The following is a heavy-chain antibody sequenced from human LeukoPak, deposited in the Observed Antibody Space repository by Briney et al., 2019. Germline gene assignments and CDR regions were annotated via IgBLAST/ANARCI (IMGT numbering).Heavy chain of an antibody. CDR1: GGSISSYY. D-gene: IGHD3-3*01. V-gene: IGHV4-59*01. CDR3: ARDSFGVVPAI. J-gene: IGHJ3*02. CDR2: IYYSGST. Sequence: SETLSLTCTVSGGSISSYYWSWIRQPPGKGLEWIGYIYYSGSTNYNPSLKSRVTISVDTSKNQFSLKLSSVTAADTAVCYCARDSFGVVPAIWGQGTMVTVSS.